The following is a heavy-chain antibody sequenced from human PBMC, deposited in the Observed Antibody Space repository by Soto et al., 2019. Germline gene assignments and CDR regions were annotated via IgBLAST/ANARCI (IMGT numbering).Heavy chain of an antibody. CDR2: IWYDGSNK. Sequence: GGSLRLSCAASGFTFSSYGMHWVRQAPGKGLEWVAVIWYDGSNKYYADSVKGRFTISRDNSKNTLYLQMNSLRAEDTAVYYCARDQYQQLALYFVYYYGMDVWGQGTTVTVSS. CDR1: GFTFSSYG. J-gene: IGHJ6*02. CDR3: ARDQYQQLALYFVYYYGMDV. D-gene: IGHD6-13*01. V-gene: IGHV3-33*01.